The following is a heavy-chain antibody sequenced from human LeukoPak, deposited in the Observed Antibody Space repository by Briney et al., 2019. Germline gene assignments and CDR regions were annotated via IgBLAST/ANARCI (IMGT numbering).Heavy chain of an antibody. CDR1: GFTFRSYA. CDR3: AKDLVQGDGYSYGLFGL. J-gene: IGHJ2*01. CDR2: ISDSGDGT. D-gene: IGHD5-18*01. Sequence: PGGSLRLSCAGSGFTFRSYAMSWVRQAPGKGLEWVSAISDSGDGTYYADSVKARFTISRDNSKNTVYLEMSSLRAEDTAVYYCAKDLVQGDGYSYGLFGLWGRGTLVTVSS. V-gene: IGHV3-23*01.